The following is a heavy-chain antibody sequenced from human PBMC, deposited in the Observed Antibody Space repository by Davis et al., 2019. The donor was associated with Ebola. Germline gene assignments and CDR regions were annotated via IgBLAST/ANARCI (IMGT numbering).Heavy chain of an antibody. Sequence: PGGSLRHSCEASGFTFSNYGMHWVRQAPGKGLEWVAVIWFDGSSQDYADSVKGRFTISRDNSKSTLYLQMDSLRAEDTAVYYCARVSVVIASWFYFDYWGQGTLVTVSS. V-gene: IGHV3-33*01. CDR2: IWFDGSSQ. J-gene: IGHJ4*02. CDR3: ARVSVVIASWFYFDY. CDR1: GFTFSNYG. D-gene: IGHD2-21*01.